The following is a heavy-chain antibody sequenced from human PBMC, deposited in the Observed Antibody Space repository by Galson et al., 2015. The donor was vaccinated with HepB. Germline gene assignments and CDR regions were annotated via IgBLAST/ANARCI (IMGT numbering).Heavy chain of an antibody. J-gene: IGHJ3*02. V-gene: IGHV3-30-3*01. CDR2: ISYDGSNK. D-gene: IGHD3-22*01. CDR1: GFTFSSYA. Sequence: SLRLSCAASGFTFSSYAMHWVRQAPGKGLEWVAVISYDGSNKYYADSVKGRFTISRDNPKNTLYLQMNSLRAEDTAVYYCARDPGGWLGTAFDIWGQGTMVTVSS. CDR3: ARDPGGWLGTAFDI.